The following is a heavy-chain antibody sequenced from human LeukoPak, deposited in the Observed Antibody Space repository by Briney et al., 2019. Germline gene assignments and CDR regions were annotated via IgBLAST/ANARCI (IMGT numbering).Heavy chain of an antibody. CDR2: IKSKTDGGAT. V-gene: IGHV3-15*01. Sequence: GGSLILSCAASGFTFSNIWMSWVRQAPGQGLESVGRIKSKTDGGATDYAAPVKGRFTISRDDSKNMLYLQMNSLNIEDTAVYYCTTVAGDNPWSWGQGALVTVSS. J-gene: IGHJ5*02. CDR3: TTVAGDNPWS. D-gene: IGHD6-19*01. CDR1: GFTFSNIW.